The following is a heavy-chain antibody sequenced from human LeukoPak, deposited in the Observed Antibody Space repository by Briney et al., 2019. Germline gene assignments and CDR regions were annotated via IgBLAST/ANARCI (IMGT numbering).Heavy chain of an antibody. V-gene: IGHV4-34*01. CDR3: ARGDCSGGSCYGHTWFDP. Sequence: SETLSLTCGVYGGSFSGYYWTWIRQPPGKGLEWIGEINHSGSTNYNPSPKSRVTISVDASKNQFSLRLSFVTAADTAVYYCARGDCSGGSCYGHTWFDPWGQGTLVIVSS. D-gene: IGHD2-15*01. J-gene: IGHJ5*02. CDR2: INHSGST. CDR1: GGSFSGYY.